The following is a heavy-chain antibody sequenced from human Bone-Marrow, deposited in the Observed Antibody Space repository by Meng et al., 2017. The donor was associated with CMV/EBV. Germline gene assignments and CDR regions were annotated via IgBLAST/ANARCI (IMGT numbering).Heavy chain of an antibody. CDR1: GFTFSSYE. D-gene: IGHD2-2*02. CDR2: ISSSGSTI. V-gene: IGHV3-48*03. Sequence: GESLKISCAASGFTFSSYEMNWVRQAPGKGLEWVSYISSSGSTIYYADSVKGRLTISRDNAKNSLYLQMNSLRAEDTAVYYCAREGYCSSTSCYKYYYYYGMDVWGQGTTVTVAS. J-gene: IGHJ6*02. CDR3: AREGYCSSTSCYKYYYYYGMDV.